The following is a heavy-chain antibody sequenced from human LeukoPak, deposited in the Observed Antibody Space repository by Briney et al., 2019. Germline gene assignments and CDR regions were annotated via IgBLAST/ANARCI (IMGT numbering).Heavy chain of an antibody. V-gene: IGHV4-59*08. CDR3: ARHLAPSSGYLTLDY. CDR1: GGSISPYY. Sequence: SETLSLTCTVSGGSISPYYWSWIRQPPGKGLEWIGYIYYSGSTNYNPSLKSRLTISVDTSKNQFSLKLSSVTAADTAVYYCARHLAPSSGYLTLDYWGQGTLVTVSS. J-gene: IGHJ4*02. D-gene: IGHD3-22*01. CDR2: IYYSGST.